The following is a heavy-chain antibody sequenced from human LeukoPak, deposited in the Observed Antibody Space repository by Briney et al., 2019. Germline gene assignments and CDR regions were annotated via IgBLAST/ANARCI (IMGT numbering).Heavy chain of an antibody. D-gene: IGHD2/OR15-2a*01. J-gene: IGHJ4*02. V-gene: IGHV3-11*04. Sequence: GGSLRLSCAASGFTFSDYYMTWIRQAPGKGLEWVSYISNSGTTIYYADSVKGRFTISRDNAKNSLYLQMNSLRAEDTAVYFCAKASPVSHYYFDTWGQGTLVTVSS. CDR2: ISNSGTTI. CDR1: GFTFSDYY. CDR3: AKASPVSHYYFDT.